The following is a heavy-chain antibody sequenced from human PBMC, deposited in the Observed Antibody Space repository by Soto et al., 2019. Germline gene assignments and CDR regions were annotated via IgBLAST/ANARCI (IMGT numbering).Heavy chain of an antibody. D-gene: IGHD6-13*01. V-gene: IGHV4-61*01. CDR3: ARESAGIEASDWFDP. CDR2: IYYSGST. Sequence: SETLSLTCTVSGGCVSSTSYYWSWIRQPPGKGLEWIGFIYYSGSTNYNPSLKSRVTISVDTSKNQFSLKLSSVTAADTAVYYCARESAGIEASDWFDPWGQGTLVTVSS. J-gene: IGHJ5*02. CDR1: GGCVSSTSYY.